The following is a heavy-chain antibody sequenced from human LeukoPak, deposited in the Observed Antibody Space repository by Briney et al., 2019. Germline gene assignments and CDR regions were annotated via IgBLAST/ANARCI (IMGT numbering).Heavy chain of an antibody. CDR2: IRHDESET. CDR3: AKPVIPSAYQGTYYMDV. CDR1: GLIFSSYG. Sequence: GGSLRLSCAASGLIFSSYGMHWVRQPPGEGLEWVAYIRHDESETFYADSVKGRFTISRDNSKNTLYLQMHSLRAEDTALYYCAKPVIPSAYQGTYYMDVWGRGTTVTVSS. J-gene: IGHJ6*03. D-gene: IGHD3-16*01. V-gene: IGHV3-30*02.